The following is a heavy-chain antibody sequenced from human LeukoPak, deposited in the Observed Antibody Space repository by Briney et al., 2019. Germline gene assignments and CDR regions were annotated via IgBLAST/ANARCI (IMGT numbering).Heavy chain of an antibody. V-gene: IGHV3-30*18. CDR1: GFTFRSYA. D-gene: IGHD3-9*01. CDR2: ISYDGSNK. Sequence: PGGSLRLSRAASGFTFRSYAMHWVRQAPGKGLEWVAYISYDGSNKYYGDSVKGRFTISRDNSKTTMYLQMNSLRAEDTAVYYCAKSHGFTIFDWFDPWGQGTLVTVSS. J-gene: IGHJ5*02. CDR3: AKSHGFTIFDWFDP.